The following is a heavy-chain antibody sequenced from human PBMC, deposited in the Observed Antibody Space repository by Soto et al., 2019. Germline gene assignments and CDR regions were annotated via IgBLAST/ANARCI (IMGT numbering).Heavy chain of an antibody. CDR1: GFTFKSYG. V-gene: IGHV3-30*02. J-gene: IGHJ4*02. D-gene: IGHD3-9*01. Sequence: GGSLRLSCAASGFTFKSYGMHWVRQTPGKGLEWVAIIWYDGSNKYYADSVKGRFTISRDNSKNTLYLQMNSLRAEDTAVYYCAKDLPYSYYDILTGYSPRVFFDYWGQGTLVTVS. CDR3: AKDLPYSYYDILTGYSPRVFFDY. CDR2: IWYDGSNK.